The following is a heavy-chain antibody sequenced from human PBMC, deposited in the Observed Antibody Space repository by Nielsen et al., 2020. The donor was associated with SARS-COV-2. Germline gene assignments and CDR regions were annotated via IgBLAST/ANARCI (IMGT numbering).Heavy chain of an antibody. V-gene: IGHV3-23*01. J-gene: IGHJ6*02. CDR2: IGVSGGGT. D-gene: IGHD6-19*01. CDR3: TRTVAGGTMDV. CDR1: GFTFSNFA. Sequence: GESLKISCAASGFTFSNFAMNWVRQAPGKGLEWVSNIGVSGGGTYYADSLKGRFTISRDNSKNTLYLQMNSLGADDTAIYYCTRTVAGGTMDVWGQGTTVTVSS.